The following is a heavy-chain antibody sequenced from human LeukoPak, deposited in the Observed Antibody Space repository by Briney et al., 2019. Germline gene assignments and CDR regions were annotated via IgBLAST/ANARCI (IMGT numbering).Heavy chain of an antibody. CDR1: GFTFSSYE. J-gene: IGHJ4*02. CDR2: ISSSGSTI. D-gene: IGHD2-15*01. CDR3: ASAGYCTGGSCYSLFDY. Sequence: GGSLRLSCAASGFTFSSYEMNWVRQAPGKGLEWVSYISSSGSTIYYADSVKGRFTISRDNAKNSLYLQMNSLRAEDTAVYYCASAGYCTGGSCYSLFDYWGQGSLVTVSS. V-gene: IGHV3-48*03.